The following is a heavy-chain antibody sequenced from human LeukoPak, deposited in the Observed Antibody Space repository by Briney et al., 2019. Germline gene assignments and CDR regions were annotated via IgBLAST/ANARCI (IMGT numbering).Heavy chain of an antibody. CDR1: GFTFGNNYA. V-gene: IGHV3-23*01. CDR3: ATGHVKSAMSFDH. Sequence: GGSLRLSCAASGFTFGNNYAMNWVRQAPGKGLEWVSTISGDGGTTHYAESVKGRFTISSDHARNTLYLQMSSLRVEDTAVYYCATGHVKSAMSFDHWGQGTLVTVSS. CDR2: ISGDGGTT. J-gene: IGHJ4*02. D-gene: IGHD5-18*01.